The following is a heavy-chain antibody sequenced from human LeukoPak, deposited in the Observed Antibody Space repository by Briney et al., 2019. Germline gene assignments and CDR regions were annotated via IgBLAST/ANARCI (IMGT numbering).Heavy chain of an antibody. CDR3: ARGVYIAAAQYGY. J-gene: IGHJ4*02. V-gene: IGHV4-59*01. CDR2: IYYSGST. D-gene: IGHD6-13*01. Sequence: SETLSLTCTFSGGALSSDCWSWIRQPPGKGLEWIGHIYYSGSTNYNSSLKSRLTISVDPSKSQIPLKLSSVSAADTAVYYCARGVYIAAAQYGYWGQGTLVTVSS. CDR1: GGALSSDC.